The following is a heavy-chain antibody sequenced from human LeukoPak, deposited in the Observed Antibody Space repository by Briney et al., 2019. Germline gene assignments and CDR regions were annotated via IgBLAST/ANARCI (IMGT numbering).Heavy chain of an antibody. CDR1: GFTFSDYW. V-gene: IGHV3-74*01. D-gene: IGHD1-26*01. J-gene: IGHJ2*01. CDR2: IISDGSSV. Sequence: GGSLRLSCIASGFTFSDYWMHWVRQAPGKEPVWVSRIISDGSSVSYVDSVKGRFTMSRDNAKNTLYLQMNSLRVEDTAVYYCVRGEWKLLSHYWYFDFWGRGTLVTVSS. CDR3: VRGEWKLLSHYWYFDF.